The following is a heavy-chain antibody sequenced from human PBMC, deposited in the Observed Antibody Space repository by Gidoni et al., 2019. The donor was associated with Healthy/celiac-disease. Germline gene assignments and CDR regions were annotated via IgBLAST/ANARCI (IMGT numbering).Heavy chain of an antibody. D-gene: IGHD4-17*01. Sequence: EVQLLESGGGLVQPGGSLRLSCAASGFTFSSYAMSWVLQAPGKGVGWVSGISGSGGSTYYGDSVKGRFNIHRENSKNKRYLQKKSLRGEDTAGYYCAKDREEGGGDYGGNNWFDPWGQGTLVTVSS. V-gene: IGHV3-23*01. CDR2: ISGSGGST. CDR3: AKDREEGGGDYGGNNWFDP. J-gene: IGHJ5*02. CDR1: GFTFSSYA.